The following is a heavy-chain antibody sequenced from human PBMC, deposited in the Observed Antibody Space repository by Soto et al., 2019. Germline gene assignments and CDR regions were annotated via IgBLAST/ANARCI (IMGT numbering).Heavy chain of an antibody. V-gene: IGHV3-74*01. CDR3: ARGGNDYTTPRGHDY. J-gene: IGHJ4*02. D-gene: IGHD4-4*01. Sequence: GGSLRLSCAASGFPFNDYWMHWVRQAPGKGLVWVSRLNSDGSSTNYADSVKGRFTISRDNAKNTLYLQMNSLRVEDTAVYYGARGGNDYTTPRGHDYGGQGTLVTVSS. CDR2: LNSDGSST. CDR1: GFPFNDYW.